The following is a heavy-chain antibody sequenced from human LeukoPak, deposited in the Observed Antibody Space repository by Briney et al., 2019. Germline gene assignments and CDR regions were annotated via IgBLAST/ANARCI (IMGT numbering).Heavy chain of an antibody. J-gene: IGHJ3*02. CDR1: AFTFSSYS. V-gene: IGHV3-21*01. Sequence: GGSLRLSCAASAFTFSSYSMNWVRQAPGKGLEWVSSISSSSSYIYYADSVKGRFTISRDNAKNSLYLQMNSLRAEDTAVYYCARDSSGYSYGLTFDAFDIWGQGTMVTVSS. CDR2: ISSSSSYI. D-gene: IGHD5-18*01. CDR3: ARDSSGYSYGLTFDAFDI.